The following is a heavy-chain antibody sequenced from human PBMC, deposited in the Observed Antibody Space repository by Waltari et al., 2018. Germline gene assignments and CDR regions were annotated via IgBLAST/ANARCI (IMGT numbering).Heavy chain of an antibody. CDR3: AKTQDFDFWSGSYFDH. CDR1: GFMFTSSA. Sequence: EVQLLESGGDLVQPGGSLRLSCAASGFMFTSSAMSWVRQAPGKGLEWVSGISGSGGTTYYAASVKGRLTISRDNSNDTVYLQMNSLTAEDTAVYYCAKTQDFDFWSGSYFDHWGQGALVNVFS. CDR2: ISGSGGTT. D-gene: IGHD3-3*01. J-gene: IGHJ4*02. V-gene: IGHV3-23*01.